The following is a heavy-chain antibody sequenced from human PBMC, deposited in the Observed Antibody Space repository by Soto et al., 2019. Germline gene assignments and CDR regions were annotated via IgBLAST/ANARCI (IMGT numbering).Heavy chain of an antibody. CDR3: KRHSTHLSEDD. D-gene: IGHD3-3*02. CDR2: IYYSGST. Sequence: SETLSLTCTVSGGSISSSNYYWAWIRQSPGKGLEWIASIYYSGSTYYNPSLKSRVTISADTSKNQFSLKLTSVTAADTAIYYCKRHSTHLSEDDWGQGTTVTVSS. CDR1: GGSISSSNYY. J-gene: IGHJ6*02. V-gene: IGHV4-39*01.